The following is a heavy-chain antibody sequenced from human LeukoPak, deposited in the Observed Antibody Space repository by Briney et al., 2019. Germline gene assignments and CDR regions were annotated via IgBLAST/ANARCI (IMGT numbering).Heavy chain of an antibody. Sequence: PSETLSLTCTVSGGSINSYYWSWIRQAPGKGLEWIGYISYSGTTNYNPSLKSRLSMSVDTSKNQFSLKLSSVTAADTAVYFCARIFGFGGGYFDYWGQGTLVTVSS. CDR2: ISYSGTT. V-gene: IGHV4-59*01. CDR3: ARIFGFGGGYFDY. J-gene: IGHJ4*02. D-gene: IGHD3-10*01. CDR1: GGSINSYY.